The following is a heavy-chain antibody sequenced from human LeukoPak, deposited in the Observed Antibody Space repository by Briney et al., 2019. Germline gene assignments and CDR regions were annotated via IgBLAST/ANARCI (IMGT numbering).Heavy chain of an antibody. CDR2: ISSSSSYI. CDR1: GFTFSSYS. D-gene: IGHD6-13*01. Sequence: PGGSLRLSCAASGFTFSSYSMNWVRQAPGKGLEWVSSISSSSSYIYYADSVKGRFTISRDNAKNSLYLQMNSLRAEDTAVYYCARSMRSSSWYDYWGQGTLVTVSS. J-gene: IGHJ4*02. CDR3: ARSMRSSSWYDY. V-gene: IGHV3-21*01.